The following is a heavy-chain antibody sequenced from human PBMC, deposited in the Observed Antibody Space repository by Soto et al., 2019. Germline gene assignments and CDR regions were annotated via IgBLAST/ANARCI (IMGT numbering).Heavy chain of an antibody. J-gene: IGHJ4*02. V-gene: IGHV1-69*08. CDR2: IIPILGIA. CDR3: ARDPSAYHLPAY. D-gene: IGHD2-2*01. CDR1: GGTFSSYT. Sequence: QVQLVQSGAAVKKPGSSVNVSCKASGGTFSSYTISWVRQAPGQGLEWMGRIIPILGIANYAQKFQGRVTMTADKSTSTASMELSSLRSEDTAVYYSARDPSAYHLPAYWGQGTLVTVSS.